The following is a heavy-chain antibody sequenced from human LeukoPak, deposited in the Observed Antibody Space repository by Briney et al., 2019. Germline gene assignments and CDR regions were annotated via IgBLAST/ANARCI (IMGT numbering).Heavy chain of an antibody. CDR1: GFTFSNYA. J-gene: IGHJ4*02. D-gene: IGHD3-9*01. CDR2: VSGRDTST. CDR3: AKWGDYDVLTGYYDSDY. Sequence: GASLRLCCAASGFTFSNYAMSWDRQAAGKGLEWVSAVSGRDTSTYYADSVKGRFTISRDNSKNTLYLQMNSLRAEDTAIYYCAKWGDYDVLTGYYDSDYWGQGTLVTVSS. V-gene: IGHV3-23*01.